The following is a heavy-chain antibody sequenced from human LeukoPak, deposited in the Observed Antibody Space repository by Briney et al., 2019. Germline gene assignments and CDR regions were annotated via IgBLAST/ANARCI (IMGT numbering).Heavy chain of an antibody. V-gene: IGHV3-74*01. CDR2: INSDGSST. D-gene: IGHD3-22*01. J-gene: IGHJ4*02. Sequence: GRSLRLSCAASGFTFSSYWMHWVRQAPGKGLVWVSRINSDGSSTSYADSVKGRFTISRDNAKSTLYLQMNSLRAEDTAVYYCARGADYYDIDYWGQGTLVTVSS. CDR1: GFTFSSYW. CDR3: ARGADYYDIDY.